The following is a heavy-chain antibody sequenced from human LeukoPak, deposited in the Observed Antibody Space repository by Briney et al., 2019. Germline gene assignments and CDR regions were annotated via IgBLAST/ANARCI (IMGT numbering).Heavy chain of an antibody. CDR3: AKSSGPGGYYYYGMDV. D-gene: IGHD6-19*01. J-gene: IGHJ6*02. Sequence: GGSPRLSCAASGFTFSSYAMSWVRQAPGKGLEWVSAISGSGGSTYYADSVKGRFTISRDNSKNTLYLQINSLRAEDTAVYYCAKSSGPGGYYYYGMDVWGQGTTVTVSS. CDR2: ISGSGGST. CDR1: GFTFSSYA. V-gene: IGHV3-23*01.